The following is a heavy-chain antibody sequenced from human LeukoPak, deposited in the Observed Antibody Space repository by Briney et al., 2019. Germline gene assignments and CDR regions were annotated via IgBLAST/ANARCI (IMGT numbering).Heavy chain of an antibody. CDR2: IYTSGST. CDR1: GGSISGYH. D-gene: IGHD2/OR15-2a*01. J-gene: IGHJ4*02. V-gene: IGHV4-4*07. Sequence: SETLSLTCTVSGGSISGYHWTWIRQPAGKGLEWIGRIYTSGSTSFNPSLKSRVTMSVDTSKNQFSLNLNSATAADTAVYYCAKNEKGTFDYWGQGTLVTVSS. CDR3: AKNEKGTFDY.